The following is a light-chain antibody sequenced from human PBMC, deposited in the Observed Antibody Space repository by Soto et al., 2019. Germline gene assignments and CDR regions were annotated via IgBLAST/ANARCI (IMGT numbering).Light chain of an antibody. CDR2: GAS. CDR1: QSVSSSN. CDR3: QQYGSSPLT. Sequence: EIVLTHSPGTLSLSPGERATVSCRASQSVSSSNLAWYQQKPGQAPRLLIYGASSRASGIPDRFSGSGSGTDFTLTISRLEPEEFAVYYCQQYGSSPLTFGGGTKVEIK. J-gene: IGKJ4*01. V-gene: IGKV3-20*01.